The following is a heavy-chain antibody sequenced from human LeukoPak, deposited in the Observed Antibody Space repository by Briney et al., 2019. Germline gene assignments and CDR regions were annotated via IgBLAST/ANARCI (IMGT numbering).Heavy chain of an antibody. J-gene: IGHJ5*02. CDR3: ARGKSITIFGVVISGGNWFDP. CDR1: GYTFTGYY. D-gene: IGHD3-3*01. Sequence: ASVKASCKASGYTFTGYYMHWVRQAPGQGLEWMGWINPNSGGTNYAQKFQGRVTMTRDTSISTAYMELSRLRSDDTAVYYCARGKSITIFGVVISGGNWFDPWGQGTLVTVSS. V-gene: IGHV1-2*02. CDR2: INPNSGGT.